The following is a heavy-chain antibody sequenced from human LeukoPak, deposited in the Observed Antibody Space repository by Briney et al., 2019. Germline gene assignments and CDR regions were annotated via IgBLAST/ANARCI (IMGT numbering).Heavy chain of an antibody. CDR3: ARGAEYDGSGSYYDGNWFDP. Sequence: GGSLRLSCAASGFIVSSTYMSWVRQTPGKGLEWVSYISSTGITTYYADSVKGRFTISRDNAKNSLFLQMNSLRAEDTAVYYCARGAEYDGSGSYYDGNWFDPWGQGTLVTVSS. V-gene: IGHV3-11*04. CDR1: GFIVSSTY. D-gene: IGHD3-10*01. CDR2: ISSTGITT. J-gene: IGHJ5*02.